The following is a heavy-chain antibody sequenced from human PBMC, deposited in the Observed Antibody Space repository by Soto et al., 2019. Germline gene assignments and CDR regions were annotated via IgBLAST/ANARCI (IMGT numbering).Heavy chain of an antibody. CDR2: INHSGST. CDR3: ARGWETYYYDSSGYHPPVH. CDR1: RASLSAYS. J-gene: IGHJ4*02. Sequence: QVQLQQWGAGLLNPPPPPPLPPPVYRASLSAYSWRRIRQPPGKGLEWIGEINHSGSTNYNPSLKSRVTISVDTSKNQFSLKLSSVTAADTAVYYCARGWETYYYDSSGYHPPVHWGQGTLVTVSS. D-gene: IGHD3-22*01. V-gene: IGHV4-34*01.